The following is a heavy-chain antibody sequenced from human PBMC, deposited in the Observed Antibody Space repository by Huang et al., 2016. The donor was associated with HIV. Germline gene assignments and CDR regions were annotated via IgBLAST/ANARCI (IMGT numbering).Heavy chain of an antibody. CDR2: SNHSEIT. CDR1: GGSFSGYY. J-gene: IGHJ6*03. CDR3: ARGQGGYYYYYMDV. Sequence: QVQLQQWGAGLLRPSETLSLTCAVYGGSFSGYYGTGIRQPPGKGLEWIGESNHSEITTYNPSLKSRVTISVDTSRNQFSLTLTSVTAADTAVYYCARGQGGYYYYYMDVWGKGTTVTVSS. V-gene: IGHV4-34*01.